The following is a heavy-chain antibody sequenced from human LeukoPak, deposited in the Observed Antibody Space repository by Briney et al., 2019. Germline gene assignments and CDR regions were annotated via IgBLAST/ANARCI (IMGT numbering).Heavy chain of an antibody. D-gene: IGHD3-22*01. V-gene: IGHV4-61*08. J-gene: IGHJ3*02. CDR2: IYYSGST. Sequence: SETLSLTCTVSGGSISSGGYYWSWIRQPPGKGLEWIGYIYYSGSTNYNPSLKSRVTISVDMSKNQLSLKLSSVTAADTAVYYCARDKRDSYDSSGYIDAFDMWGQGTMVTVSS. CDR1: GGSISSGGYY. CDR3: ARDKRDSYDSSGYIDAFDM.